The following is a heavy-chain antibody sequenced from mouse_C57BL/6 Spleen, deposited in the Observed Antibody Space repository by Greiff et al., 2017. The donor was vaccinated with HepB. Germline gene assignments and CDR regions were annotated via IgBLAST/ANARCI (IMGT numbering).Heavy chain of an antibody. CDR1: GFTFSSYA. CDR2: ISSGGDYI. D-gene: IGHD3-2*02. J-gene: IGHJ4*01. V-gene: IGHV5-9-1*02. CDR3: TRDQGTAQALYAMDY. Sequence: DVMLVESGEGLVKPGGSLKLSCAASGFTFSSYAMSWVRQTPEKRLEWVAYISSGGDYIYYADTVKGRFTISRDNARNTLYLQMSSLKSEDTAMYYCTRDQGTAQALYAMDYWGQGTSVTVSS.